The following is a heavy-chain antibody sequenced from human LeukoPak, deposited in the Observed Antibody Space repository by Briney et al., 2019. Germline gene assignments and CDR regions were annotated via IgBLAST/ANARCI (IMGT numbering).Heavy chain of an antibody. D-gene: IGHD3-10*01. Sequence: ASVKVSCKASGGTFSSYAISWVRQAPGQGLEWMGGIIPIFGTANYAQKFQGRVTITADKSTSTAYMELSSLRSEDTAVYYCARDSVVRGVTRPFDYWGQGTLVTVSS. CDR2: IIPIFGTA. CDR1: GGTFSSYA. V-gene: IGHV1-69*06. CDR3: ARDSVVRGVTRPFDY. J-gene: IGHJ4*02.